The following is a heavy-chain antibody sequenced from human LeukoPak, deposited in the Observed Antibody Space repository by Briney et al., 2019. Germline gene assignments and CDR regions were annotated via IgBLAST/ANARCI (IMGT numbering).Heavy chain of an antibody. CDR2: IYYSGST. CDR1: GGSISSGGYY. Sequence: SETLSLTCTVSGGSISSGGYYWSWIRQHPGKGLEWIGYIYYSGSTNYNPSLKSRVTISVDTSKNQFSLKLSSVTAADTAVYYCAREKDYYDSSGSFSSREIDYWGQGTLVTVSS. CDR3: AREKDYYDSSGSFSSREIDY. V-gene: IGHV4-31*03. D-gene: IGHD3-22*01. J-gene: IGHJ4*02.